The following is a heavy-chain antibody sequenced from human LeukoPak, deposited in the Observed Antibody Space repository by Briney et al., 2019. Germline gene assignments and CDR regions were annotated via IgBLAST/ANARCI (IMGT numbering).Heavy chain of an antibody. D-gene: IGHD6-19*01. CDR2: IPNDGSNK. CDR3: ARARIAVAASRGYYFDY. V-gene: IGHV3-30*04. J-gene: IGHJ4*02. Sequence: GGSLRLSCAASGFTFSSFPMYWVRQAPGKGLEWVALIPNDGSNKYCADSVKGRFTISRDNIKNTLYLQVNSLRPEDTAVFYCARARIAVAASRGYYFDYWGQGTLVTVSS. CDR1: GFTFSSFP.